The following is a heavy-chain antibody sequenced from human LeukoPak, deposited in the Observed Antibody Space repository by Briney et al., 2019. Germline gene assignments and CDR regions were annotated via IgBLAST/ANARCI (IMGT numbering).Heavy chain of an antibody. CDR1: GFSFSSYS. V-gene: IGHV3-48*01. Sequence: PGGSLRLSCAASGFSFSSYSMKWVRQAPGKGLEWVSHISSSSTIKYYADSVKGRFTVSRDNAKNSLYLQMNSLRAEDTAVYYCAGTDSGSYSRWFDYWGQGTLVTVSS. D-gene: IGHD1-26*01. CDR3: AGTDSGSYSRWFDY. CDR2: ISSSSTIK. J-gene: IGHJ4*02.